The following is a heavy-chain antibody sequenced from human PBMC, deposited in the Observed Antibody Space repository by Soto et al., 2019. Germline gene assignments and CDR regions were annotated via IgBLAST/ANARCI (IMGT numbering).Heavy chain of an antibody. Sequence: SVKVSCKASGGTFSSYAISWVRQAPGQGLEWMGGIIPIFGTANYAQKFQGRVTITADESTSTAYMELNNLTVEDTAVYYCAKENWANPDSWGQGTLVTVSS. D-gene: IGHD7-27*01. CDR1: GGTFSSYA. CDR3: AKENWANPDS. J-gene: IGHJ4*02. CDR2: IIPIFGTA. V-gene: IGHV1-69*13.